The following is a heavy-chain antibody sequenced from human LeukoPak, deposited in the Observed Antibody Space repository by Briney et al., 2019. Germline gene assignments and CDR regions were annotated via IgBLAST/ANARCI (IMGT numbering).Heavy chain of an antibody. D-gene: IGHD6-19*01. J-gene: IGHJ2*01. Sequence: SETLSLTCTVSGGSISSYYWSWIRQPPGKGLEWIGCIYNSGRTNYNPSLKSRVTISVDTSKNHFSLKLTSVTAADTALYYCARGWYQTGYFDLWGRGTLVTVSS. CDR3: ARGWYQTGYFDL. V-gene: IGHV4-59*08. CDR2: IYNSGRT. CDR1: GGSISSYY.